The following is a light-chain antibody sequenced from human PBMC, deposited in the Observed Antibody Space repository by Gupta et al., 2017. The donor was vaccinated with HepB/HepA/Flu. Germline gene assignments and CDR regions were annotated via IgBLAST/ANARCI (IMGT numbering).Light chain of an antibody. V-gene: IGKV3-15*01. J-gene: IGKJ4*01. CDR1: QTLDSS. CDR3: QQHNNWPLT. Sequence: EIVMTQSPPTLSVSPGERATLSCRASQTLDSSLAWYQQKPGQAPRRLIYGTSTRATGIPARFSGSGSGTEFTLTISSLQSEDFAVYYCQQHNNWPLTFGGGTKVEIK. CDR2: GTS.